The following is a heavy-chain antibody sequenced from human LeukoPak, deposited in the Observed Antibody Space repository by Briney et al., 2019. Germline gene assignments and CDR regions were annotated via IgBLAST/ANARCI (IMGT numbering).Heavy chain of an antibody. J-gene: IGHJ4*02. D-gene: IGHD6-19*01. CDR1: GYSFTSYW. CDR2: IYPVDSDT. V-gene: IGHV5-51*01. Sequence: GEALQTSFQGPGYSFTSYWIGWVRPMPGKGLGWRGIIYPVDSDTRYSPSFQGQVAISADKSISTAYLQWSSLKASDTAMYYCARGSSGWYDVDYWGQGTLVTVSS. CDR3: ARGSSGWYDVDY.